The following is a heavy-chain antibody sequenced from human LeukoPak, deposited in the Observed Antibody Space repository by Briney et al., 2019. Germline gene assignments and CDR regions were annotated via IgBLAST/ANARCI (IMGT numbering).Heavy chain of an antibody. V-gene: IGHV1-8*01. CDR1: GYPFTTWE. Sequence: ASLKVSCKTSGYPFTTWEINWVRQAAGHGLEWMGWVHPNSGNTAYAQKFQGRVTMTRDTSLSKAYMEVSGLRSDDNAVYFCARGPRNDPWGQGTLVTVSS. J-gene: IGHJ5*02. D-gene: IGHD1-14*01. CDR3: ARGPRNDP. CDR2: VHPNSGNT.